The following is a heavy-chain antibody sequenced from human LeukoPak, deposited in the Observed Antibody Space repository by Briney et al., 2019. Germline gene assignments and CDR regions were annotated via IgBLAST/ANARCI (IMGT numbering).Heavy chain of an antibody. D-gene: IGHD3-22*01. CDR3: ARGFSVRDSSGYYYY. J-gene: IGHJ4*02. Sequence: ASVKVSCKASGYTFTSYGITWVRQAPGQGLEWMGWINPNSGGTNYAQKFRGRVTMTRDTSISTAYKELSRLRSDDTAVYYCARGFSVRDSSGYYYYWGQGTLVTVSS. V-gene: IGHV1-2*02. CDR1: GYTFTSYG. CDR2: INPNSGGT.